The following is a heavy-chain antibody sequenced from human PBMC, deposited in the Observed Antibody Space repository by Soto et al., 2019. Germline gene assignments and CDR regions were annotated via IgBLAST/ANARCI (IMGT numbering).Heavy chain of an antibody. Sequence: VQLVQSGAEVKKPGASVKVSCKASGYTFTSYDINWVRQATGQGLEWMGWMNPNSGNTGYAQKFQGRVTMTRNTSISTAYMELSSLRSEDTAVYYCARGHVLLWFGESDFDYWGQGTLVTVSS. V-gene: IGHV1-8*01. CDR2: MNPNSGNT. CDR1: GYTFTSYD. J-gene: IGHJ4*02. D-gene: IGHD3-10*01. CDR3: ARGHVLLWFGESDFDY.